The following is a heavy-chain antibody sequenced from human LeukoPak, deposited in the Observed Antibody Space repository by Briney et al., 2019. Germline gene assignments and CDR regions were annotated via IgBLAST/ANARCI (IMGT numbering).Heavy chain of an antibody. CDR2: IKSNMDGGTT. J-gene: IGHJ5*02. CDR1: GFLFTNAW. CDR3: TTGITIFGTNWFDP. D-gene: IGHD3-3*01. V-gene: IGHV3-15*01. Sequence: PGGSLRLSCVGSGFLFTNAWMNWVRQAPGKGLEWFGRIKSNMDGGTTDYAASVKGRFTISRDDSKNTLYLQMNSLKIEDTAVYYCTTGITIFGTNWFDPWGQGTLVTVSS.